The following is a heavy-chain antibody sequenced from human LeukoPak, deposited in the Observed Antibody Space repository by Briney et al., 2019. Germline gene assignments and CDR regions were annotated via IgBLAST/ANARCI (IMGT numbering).Heavy chain of an antibody. V-gene: IGHV3-48*03. CDR1: GFTFSSYE. Sequence: GGSLRLSCAASGFTFSSYEMNWVRQAPGKGLEWVSYISSSGSTIYYADSVKGRFTISRDNAKNSLYLQMNSLRAEDTAVYYCARIKSKVLIVDYWGQGTLVTVSS. CDR3: ARIKSKVLIVDY. J-gene: IGHJ4*02. D-gene: IGHD2-8*01. CDR2: ISSSGSTI.